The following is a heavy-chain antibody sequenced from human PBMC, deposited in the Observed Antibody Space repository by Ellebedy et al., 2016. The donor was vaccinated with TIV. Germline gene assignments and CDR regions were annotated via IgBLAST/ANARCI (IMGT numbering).Heavy chain of an antibody. Sequence: GESLKLSXAASGFTFSSYSMSWIRQAPGKGLEWVSSISSSSSYIYYADSVKGRFTISRDNAKNSLYLQMNSLRAEDTAVYYCARDLRSAAAGTGVPSYWGQGTLVTVSS. CDR2: ISSSSSYI. V-gene: IGHV3-21*01. CDR3: ARDLRSAAAGTGVPSY. J-gene: IGHJ4*02. D-gene: IGHD6-13*01. CDR1: GFTFSSYS.